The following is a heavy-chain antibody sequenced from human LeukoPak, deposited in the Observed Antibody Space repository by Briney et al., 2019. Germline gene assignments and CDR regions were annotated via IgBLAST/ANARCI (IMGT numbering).Heavy chain of an antibody. CDR2: ISSSGSSI. D-gene: IGHD6-25*01. CDR1: GFTFSDYY. V-gene: IGHV3-11*04. CDR3: ARERPAAASAFEI. Sequence: GGSLRLSCAASGFTFSDYYMSWIRQAPGKGLEWVSYISSSGSSIYYADSVKGRFTISRDNAKNLLFLQMNSLRGEDTALYFCARERPAAASAFEIWGQGTRVTVSS. J-gene: IGHJ3*02.